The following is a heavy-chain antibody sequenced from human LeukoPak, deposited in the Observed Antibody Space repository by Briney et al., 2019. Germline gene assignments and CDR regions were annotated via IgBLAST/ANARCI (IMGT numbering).Heavy chain of an antibody. V-gene: IGHV1-8*01. CDR3: AGGGPNWGTTWTTFGY. CDR1: GYTFTSYD. CDR2: MNPNSGNT. D-gene: IGHD7-27*01. J-gene: IGHJ4*02. Sequence: ASVKVSCKASGYTFTSYDINWVRQATGQGLEWMGWMNPNSGNTGYAQKFQGRVTMTRNTSISTAYMELSSLRSEDTAVYYCAGGGPNWGTTWTTFGYWGQGTLVTVSS.